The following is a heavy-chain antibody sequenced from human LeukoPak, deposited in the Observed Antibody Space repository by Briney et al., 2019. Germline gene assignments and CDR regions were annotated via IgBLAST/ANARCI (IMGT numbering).Heavy chain of an antibody. CDR3: ARGYCSGGRCSIFDY. D-gene: IGHD2-15*01. V-gene: IGHV3-48*04. Sequence: QPGGSLRLSCAASGFTFSDYNMNWVRQAPGKGLEWVSYISSGSTSIHYADSVRGRFTVSRDNAKNSLYLQMNSLRAEDTAVYYCARGYCSGGRCSIFDYWGQGTLVTVSS. CDR2: ISSGSTSI. CDR1: GFTFSDYN. J-gene: IGHJ4*02.